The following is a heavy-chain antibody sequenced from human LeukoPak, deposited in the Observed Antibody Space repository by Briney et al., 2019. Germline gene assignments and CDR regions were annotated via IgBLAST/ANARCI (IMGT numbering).Heavy chain of an antibody. J-gene: IGHJ4*02. CDR1: GDGFTRHT. CDR3: AREYDSRARFDS. CDR2: IRSTGEYI. V-gene: IGHV3-21*05. D-gene: IGHD6-13*01. Sequence: GGSLRLSCAGAGDGFTRHTMNWVRRAPGKGLEWISYIRSTGEYIYYADSVKGRFTISRDNAGTSVYLQMNSLRVEDTAIYYCAREYDSRARFDSWGQGTLVTVSS.